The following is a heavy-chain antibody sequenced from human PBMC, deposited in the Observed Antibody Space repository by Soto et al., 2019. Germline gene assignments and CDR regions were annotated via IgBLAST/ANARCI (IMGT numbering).Heavy chain of an antibody. CDR1: GGSISSYY. Sequence: SETLSLTCTVSGGSISSYYWSWIRQPPGKGLEWIGYIYYSGSTNYNPSLKSRVTISVDTSKNQFSLKLSSVTAADTAVYYCASNPAAADPFDYWGQGTLVTVSS. CDR2: IYYSGST. V-gene: IGHV4-59*01. J-gene: IGHJ4*02. CDR3: ASNPAAADPFDY. D-gene: IGHD6-13*01.